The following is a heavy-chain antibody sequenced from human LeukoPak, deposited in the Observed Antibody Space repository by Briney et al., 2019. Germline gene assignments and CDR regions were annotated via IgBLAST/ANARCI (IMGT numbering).Heavy chain of an antibody. V-gene: IGHV1-69*04. CDR3: ARGFSTGPHAFDI. D-gene: IGHD3-10*01. J-gene: IGHJ3*02. Sequence: SVKDSCKASGGTFSSYAISWGRQAPGQGLEWMGRIIPILGIANYAQKFQGRVTITADKSTSTAYMELSSLRSEDTAVYYCARGFSTGPHAFDIWGQGTMVTVSS. CDR1: GGTFSSYA. CDR2: IIPILGIA.